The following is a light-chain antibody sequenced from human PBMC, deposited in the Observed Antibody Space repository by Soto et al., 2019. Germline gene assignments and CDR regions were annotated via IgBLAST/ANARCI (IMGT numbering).Light chain of an antibody. J-gene: IGLJ2*01. CDR2: DVS. V-gene: IGLV2-14*01. CDR3: NSYTSSSTVV. Sequence: QSALTQPASVSGSPGQSITISCTGTSSDVGGYNYVSWYQQHTGKAPKLMIYDVSNRHSGVSNRFSGSKSGNTASLTISGLQAEDEADYYCNSYTSSSTVVFGGGTKLTVL. CDR1: SSDVGGYNY.